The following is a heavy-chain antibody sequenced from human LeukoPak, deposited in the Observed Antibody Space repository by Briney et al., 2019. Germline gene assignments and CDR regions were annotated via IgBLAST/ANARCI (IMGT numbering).Heavy chain of an antibody. Sequence: PSETLSLTCTVSGGSISSSYWSWIRQPPGKGLEWIGYIFYSGSTNYNPSLKSRVTISIDTSKNQFSLKLSSVTAADTAVYYCMRGAGEIPNFDYWGQGTLVTVSS. J-gene: IGHJ4*02. CDR2: IFYSGST. V-gene: IGHV4-59*01. CDR3: MRGAGEIPNFDY. CDR1: GGSISSSY. D-gene: IGHD3-10*01.